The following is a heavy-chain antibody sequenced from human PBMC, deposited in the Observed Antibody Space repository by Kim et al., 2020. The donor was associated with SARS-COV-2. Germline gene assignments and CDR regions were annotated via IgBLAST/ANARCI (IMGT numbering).Heavy chain of an antibody. V-gene: IGHV4-59*01. D-gene: IGHD6-13*01. CDR3: ARSEGRGSWHQFDY. Sequence: SETLSLTCTVSSDSISSYYCSWIRQFPGKGLEWIGYIYYSGSTNYNPSLNSRVTMSWDTSKNQFSLELTSVTDADTAGYYCARSEGRGSWHQFDYWGQGILVTVSS. CDR1: SDSISSYY. J-gene: IGHJ4*02. CDR2: IYYSGST.